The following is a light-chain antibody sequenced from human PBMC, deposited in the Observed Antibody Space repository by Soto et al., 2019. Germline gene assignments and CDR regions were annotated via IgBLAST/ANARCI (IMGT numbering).Light chain of an antibody. J-gene: IGKJ2*01. Sequence: DIQLTQSPSSLSASVTDRVTITCRASQAINNNLNWYQQKLGKAPELLIYRASTLQSGVPSRFSGSGSGKDFTLTISSLEHEDFGTYYCQQSYSTPYTFGQGTKVEIK. CDR2: RAS. CDR3: QQSYSTPYT. V-gene: IGKV1-39*01. CDR1: QAINNN.